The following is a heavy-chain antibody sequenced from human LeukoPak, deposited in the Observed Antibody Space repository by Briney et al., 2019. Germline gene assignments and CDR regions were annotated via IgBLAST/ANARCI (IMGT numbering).Heavy chain of an antibody. J-gene: IGHJ4*02. CDR2: ISSSSSYI. V-gene: IGHV3-21*01. CDR3: ARDRAVGATDY. CDR1: GFTFSSYS. Sequence: GGSLRLSCTASGFTFSSYSMNWVRQAPGKGLEWVSSISSSSSYIYYADSVKGRFIISRDNAKNSLYLQMNSLRAEDTAVYYCARDRAVGATDYWGQGTLVTVSS. D-gene: IGHD1-26*01.